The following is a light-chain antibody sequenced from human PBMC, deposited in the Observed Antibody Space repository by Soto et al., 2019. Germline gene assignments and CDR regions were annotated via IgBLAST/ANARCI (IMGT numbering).Light chain of an antibody. J-gene: IGKJ1*01. CDR2: AAS. V-gene: IGKV1-39*01. CDR3: QQCYTAPT. CDR1: QNIENF. Sequence: DIQMTQSPSSLSASVGDRVTITCRASQNIENFLNWYQQKPGKAPKLLISAASSLRSGVPSRFSGSGSGTDFTLAISSLQPEDVATYHCQQCYTAPTFGQGTKVDI.